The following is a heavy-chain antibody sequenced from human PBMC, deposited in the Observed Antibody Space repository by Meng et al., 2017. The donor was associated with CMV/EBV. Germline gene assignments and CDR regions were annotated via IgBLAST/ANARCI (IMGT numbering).Heavy chain of an antibody. D-gene: IGHD2-2*01. J-gene: IGHJ4*02. CDR2: FDPEDGET. V-gene: IGHV1-24*01. CDR3: ARDSGVELGYCSSTSCYLGY. CDR1: GYTLTELS. Sequence: ASVKVSCKVSGYTLTELSRHWVRQAPGKGLEWMGGFDPEDGETIYAQKFQGRVTMTEDTSTDTAYMELSSLRSEDTAVYYCARDSGVELGYCSSTSCYLGYWGQGTLVTVSS.